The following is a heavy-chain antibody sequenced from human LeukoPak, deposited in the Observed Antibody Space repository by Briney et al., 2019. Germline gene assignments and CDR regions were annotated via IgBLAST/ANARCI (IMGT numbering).Heavy chain of an antibody. CDR3: ARDPYRDAPDYFDY. J-gene: IGHJ4*02. V-gene: IGHV3-30-3*01. CDR1: GFTFSSYP. D-gene: IGHD1-14*01. Sequence: GGSLRLSCAASGFTFSSYPMHWVRQAPGKGLEWVAVISDDGTFTLYGDSVRGRFTISRDSSKNTLYLQMNSLRPEDTAVYYCARDPYRDAPDYFDYWGQGTLVTVSS. CDR2: ISDDGTFT.